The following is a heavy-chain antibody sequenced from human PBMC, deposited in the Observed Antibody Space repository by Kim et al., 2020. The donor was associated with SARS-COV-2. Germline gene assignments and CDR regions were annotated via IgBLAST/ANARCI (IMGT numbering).Heavy chain of an antibody. V-gene: IGHV1-69*13. Sequence: SVKVSCKASGGTFSSYAISWVRQAPGQGLEWMGGIIPIFGTANYAQKFQGRVTITADESTSTAYMELSSLRSEDTAVYYCARARIAARRPRYYYGMDVWGQGTTVTVSS. D-gene: IGHD6-6*01. CDR3: ARARIAARRPRYYYGMDV. J-gene: IGHJ6*02. CDR1: GGTFSSYA. CDR2: IIPIFGTA.